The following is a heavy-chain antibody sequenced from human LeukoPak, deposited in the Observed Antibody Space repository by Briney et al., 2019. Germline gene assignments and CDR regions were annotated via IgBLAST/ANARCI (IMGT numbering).Heavy chain of an antibody. CDR1: GGTLSSHG. J-gene: IGHJ4*02. Sequence: ASVKVSCKASGGTLSSHGFSWVRQAPGQGLECMGGIIPIFVSTNYAQKFQGRVTITTDESTSTGYMELSSLRSEDTAVYYCARRWPHSSGYYLFDYWGQGTLVTVSS. CDR3: ARRWPHSSGYYLFDY. D-gene: IGHD3-22*01. CDR2: IIPIFVST. V-gene: IGHV1-69*05.